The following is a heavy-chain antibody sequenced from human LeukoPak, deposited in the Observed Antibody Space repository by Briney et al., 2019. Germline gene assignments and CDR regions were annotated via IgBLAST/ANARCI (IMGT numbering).Heavy chain of an antibody. CDR1: GYSISSGYY. V-gene: IGHV4-38-2*02. CDR2: IYPTGST. J-gene: IGHJ5*02. CDR3: ARAYSSSWYWNWFDP. D-gene: IGHD6-13*01. Sequence: SETLSLTCTVSGYSISSGYYWGWIRQPPGNGLEWIGNIYPTGSTYYNPSLKSRVTISVDTSKNQFSLKVSSVSAADTAVYYCARAYSSSWYWNWFDPWGQGTLVTVSS.